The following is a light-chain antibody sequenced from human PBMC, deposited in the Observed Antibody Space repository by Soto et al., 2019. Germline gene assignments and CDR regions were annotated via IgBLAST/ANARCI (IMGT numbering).Light chain of an antibody. CDR1: QSISSR. CDR2: DAS. Sequence: DIQMTQSPSTLSPPVGDRVTITCRASQSISSRLAWYQQKPGKDPKFLVYDASNLESGVPSRFSGSGSGTEFTLTISRLETEEFAVYYCHQYGSSTRPFGQGTTVDIK. J-gene: IGKJ1*01. CDR3: HQYGSSTRP. V-gene: IGKV1-5*01.